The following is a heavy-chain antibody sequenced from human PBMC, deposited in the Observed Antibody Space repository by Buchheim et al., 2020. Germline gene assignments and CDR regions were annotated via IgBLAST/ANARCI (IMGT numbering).Heavy chain of an antibody. CDR3: VRDRFGPPHSLDH. CDR1: GFSFNTYE. J-gene: IGHJ4*02. V-gene: IGHV3-48*03. CDR2: ISSGSSTI. Sequence: EVQLVESGGGLVQPGGSLRLSCAASGFSFNTYEMNWVRQAPGKGLEWVSYISSGSSTIYYADSVKGRFPLSRDNAKNSLYLQMNSLRAEDMAVYFCVRDRFGPPHSLDHWGQGTL. D-gene: IGHD3-16*01.